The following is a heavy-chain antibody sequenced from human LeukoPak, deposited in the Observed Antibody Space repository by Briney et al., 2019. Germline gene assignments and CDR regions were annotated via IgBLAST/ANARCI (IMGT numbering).Heavy chain of an antibody. Sequence: PSETLSLTCTVSGGSISSSSYYWGWIRQPPGKGLEWIGSIYYSGSTYDNPSLKSRFTISLDTSKRHFSLKLSSVTGADTGVYYCARDFGNWGQGTLVTVSS. CDR1: GGSISSSSYY. CDR2: IYYSGST. D-gene: IGHD3-10*01. CDR3: ARDFGN. V-gene: IGHV4-39*07. J-gene: IGHJ4*02.